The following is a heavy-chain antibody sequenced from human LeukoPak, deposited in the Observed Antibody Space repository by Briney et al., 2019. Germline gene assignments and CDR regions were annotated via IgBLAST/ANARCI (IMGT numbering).Heavy chain of an antibody. V-gene: IGHV3-33*08. CDR3: ARGQQLVKTD. J-gene: IGHJ4*02. D-gene: IGHD6-13*01. CDR1: GFTFDGHG. CDR2: IWYDGSIK. Sequence: GGSLRLSFAVSGFTFDGHGMSWVRQAPGKGLEWVAVIWYDGSIKDYADSVKGRFTISRDNSKNTMYLQMNSLRAEDTAVYYCARGQQLVKTDWGQGTLVTVSS.